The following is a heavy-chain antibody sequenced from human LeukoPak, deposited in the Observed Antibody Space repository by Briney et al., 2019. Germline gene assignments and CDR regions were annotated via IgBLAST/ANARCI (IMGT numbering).Heavy chain of an antibody. CDR3: ARAVYSGNYHVGESDY. CDR1: GFSLRDYS. J-gene: IGHJ4*02. CDR2: ISSSSRYT. Sequence: GGSLRLSCAASGFSLRDYSMDWVRQAPGKGLEWVSSISSSSRYTFYVDSVKGRFTISRDNAKNSLYLQMNSLRAEDTAVYYCARAVYSGNYHVGESDYWGQGTLVTVSS. V-gene: IGHV3-21*01. D-gene: IGHD1-26*01.